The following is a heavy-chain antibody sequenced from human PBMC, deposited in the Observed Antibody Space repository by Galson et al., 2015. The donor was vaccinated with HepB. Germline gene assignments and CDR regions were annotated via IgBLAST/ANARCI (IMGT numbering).Heavy chain of an antibody. D-gene: IGHD2-2*01. CDR1: GYTFTSYG. Sequence: QSGAEVKQPGASVKVSCKPSGYTFTSYGITWVRQAPGQGLEWMGWITAYSGNTIYAQKLQARLTMTTDTSTSTAYMELRSLRSDDTAVYYCARGGHSTPMDVWGKGTTVTVSS. CDR2: ITAYSGNT. V-gene: IGHV1-18*01. J-gene: IGHJ6*04. CDR3: ARGGHSTPMDV.